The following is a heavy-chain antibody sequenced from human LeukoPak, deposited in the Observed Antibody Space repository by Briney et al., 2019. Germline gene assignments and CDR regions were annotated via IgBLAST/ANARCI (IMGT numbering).Heavy chain of an antibody. D-gene: IGHD3-10*01. CDR2: MNPNSGNT. Sequence: ASVKVSCKASGYTFTSYDINWVRQATGQGLEWMGWMNPNSGNTGYAQKFQGRVTMTRNTSISTAYMELSSLRSEDTAVYYCARGRRTYYYGSGSPRNWFDPWGQGTLVTVSS. CDR1: GYTFTSYD. J-gene: IGHJ5*02. CDR3: ARGRRTYYYGSGSPRNWFDP. V-gene: IGHV1-8*01.